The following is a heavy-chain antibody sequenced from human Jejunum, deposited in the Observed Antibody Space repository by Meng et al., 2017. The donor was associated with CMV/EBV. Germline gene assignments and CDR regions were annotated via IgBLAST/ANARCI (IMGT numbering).Heavy chain of an antibody. Sequence: LSRTCAVYGGSFSGYYWSWIRQPPGKRLEWIGEINHSGSTNYNPSLKSRVTISVDTSKNQFSLKLSSVTAADTAVYYCARGYGSYPLWGQGTLVTVSS. CDR1: GGSFSGYY. D-gene: IGHD1-26*01. CDR3: ARGYGSYPL. CDR2: INHSGST. V-gene: IGHV4-34*01. J-gene: IGHJ4*02.